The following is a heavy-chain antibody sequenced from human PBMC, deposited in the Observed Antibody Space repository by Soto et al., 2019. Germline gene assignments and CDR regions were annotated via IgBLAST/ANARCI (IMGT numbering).Heavy chain of an antibody. V-gene: IGHV1-3*01. Sequence: ASVKVSCKASGYTFTSYAMHWVRQAPGQRLEWMGWINAGNGNTKYSQKFQGRVTITRDTSASTAYMELSSLRSEDTAVYYWSGTRGGFWSGYYAFDIWGQGTMVTVSS. D-gene: IGHD3-3*01. J-gene: IGHJ3*02. CDR2: INAGNGNT. CDR3: SGTRGGFWSGYYAFDI. CDR1: GYTFTSYA.